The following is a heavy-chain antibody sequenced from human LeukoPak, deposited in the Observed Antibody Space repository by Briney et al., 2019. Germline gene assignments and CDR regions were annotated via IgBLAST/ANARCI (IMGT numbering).Heavy chain of an antibody. D-gene: IGHD3-3*01. CDR3: ASRFRYYDFWSGYPD. CDR2: INHSGST. J-gene: IGHJ4*02. V-gene: IGHV4-34*01. Sequence: PSETLSLTCTVSGGSISSYYWSWIRQPPGKGLEWIGEINHSGSTNYNPSLKSRVTISVDTSKNQFSLKLSSVTAADTAVYYCASRFRYYDFWSGYPDWGQGTLVTVSS. CDR1: GGSISSYY.